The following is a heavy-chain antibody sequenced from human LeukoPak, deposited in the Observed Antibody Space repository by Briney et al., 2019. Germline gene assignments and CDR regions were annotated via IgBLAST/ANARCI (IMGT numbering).Heavy chain of an antibody. CDR2: IYTSGST. Sequence: SQTLSLTCTVSGGSISSGSYYWNWIRQPAGKGLEWIGRIYTSGSTNYNPSLKSRVTISVDTSKNQFSLKLSSVTAADTAVYYCAGSLSSGWYSERAFDIWGQGTMVTVSS. D-gene: IGHD6-19*01. CDR1: GGSISSGSYY. J-gene: IGHJ3*02. V-gene: IGHV4-61*02. CDR3: AGSLSSGWYSERAFDI.